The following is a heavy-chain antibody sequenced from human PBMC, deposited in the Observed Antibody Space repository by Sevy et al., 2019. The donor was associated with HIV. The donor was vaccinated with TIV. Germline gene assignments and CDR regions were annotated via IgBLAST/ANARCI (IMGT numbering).Heavy chain of an antibody. V-gene: IGHV3-66*01. CDR2: IHSDDTT. J-gene: IGHJ4*02. D-gene: IGHD5-18*01. Sequence: GGSLRLSCAASGFTVNSNYMTWVRQAPGKGLEGVSVIHSDDTTYHADSVKDRFTISRDNFKNTLYFHMSSRRAEDTAVYYCARGKSGYGYALNYWGQGTLVTVSS. CDR3: ARGKSGYGYALNY. CDR1: GFTVNSNY.